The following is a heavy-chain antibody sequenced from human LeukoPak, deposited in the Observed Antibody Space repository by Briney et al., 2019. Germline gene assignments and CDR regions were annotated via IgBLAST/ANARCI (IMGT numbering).Heavy chain of an antibody. CDR2: IYHSGST. CDR1: GGSISSGYYY. Sequence: SQTLSLTCTVSGGSISSGYYYWTWIRRHPGKGLEWIGYIYHSGSTYYNPSLKSRVTISVDTSTNQFSLKLSSVTAADTAVYYCARRDQMEENAFDIWGQGTMVTVSS. D-gene: IGHD5-24*01. V-gene: IGHV4-31*03. CDR3: ARRDQMEENAFDI. J-gene: IGHJ3*02.